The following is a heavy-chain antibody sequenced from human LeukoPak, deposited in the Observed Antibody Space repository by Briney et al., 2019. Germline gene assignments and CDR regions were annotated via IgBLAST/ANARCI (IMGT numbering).Heavy chain of an antibody. V-gene: IGHV1-2*04. CDR2: INPNSGGT. CDR1: GYTFTGYY. CDR3: AREGLDSSPYYYYGMDV. D-gene: IGHD6-13*01. Sequence: ASVKVSCKASGYTFTGYYMHWVRQAPGQGLEWMGWINPNSGGTNYAQKFQGWVTMTRDTSISTAYMELSRLRSDDTAVYYCAREGLDSSPYYYYGMDVWGQGTTVTVSS. J-gene: IGHJ6*02.